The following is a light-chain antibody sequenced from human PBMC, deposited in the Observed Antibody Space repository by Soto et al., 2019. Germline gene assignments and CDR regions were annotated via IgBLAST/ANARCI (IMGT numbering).Light chain of an antibody. CDR2: AAS. CDR1: QSISSY. V-gene: IGKV1-39*01. CDR3: KQSYSPPLT. J-gene: IGKJ3*01. Sequence: DIQMTQSPSSLSASVGDRVTITCRASQSISSYLNWSQQKPGKAPKLLIYAASSLQSGVPSRFRGSVSWTDFSVTISSLQPEDFATYFCKQSYSPPLTFGPGTKVDIQ.